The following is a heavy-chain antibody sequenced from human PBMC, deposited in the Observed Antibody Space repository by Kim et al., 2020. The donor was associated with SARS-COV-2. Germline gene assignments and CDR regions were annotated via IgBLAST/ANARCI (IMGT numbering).Heavy chain of an antibody. V-gene: IGHV3-23*01. J-gene: IGHJ4*02. Sequence: GGSLRLSCAASGFTFSSYAMSWVRQAPGKGLEWVSAISGSGGSTYYADSVKGRFTISRDNSKNTLYLQMNSLRAEDTAVYYCATTYYDILTGYYAPAPFDYWGQGTLVTVSS. CDR1: GFTFSSYA. CDR3: ATTYYDILTGYYAPAPFDY. CDR2: ISGSGGST. D-gene: IGHD3-9*01.